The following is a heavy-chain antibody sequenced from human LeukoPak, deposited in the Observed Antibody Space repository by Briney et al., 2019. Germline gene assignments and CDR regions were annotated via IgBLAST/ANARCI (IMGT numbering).Heavy chain of an antibody. V-gene: IGHV3-11*01. CDR1: GFTFSDYY. D-gene: IGHD1-7*01. CDR2: ISSSGSTI. CDR3: AREGLELHRENWFDP. Sequence: GGSLRLSCAASGFTFSDYYMSWIRQAPGKGLERVSYISSSGSTIYYADSVKGRFTISRDNAKNSLYLQMNSLRAEDTAVYYCAREGLELHRENWFDPWGQGTLVTVSS. J-gene: IGHJ5*02.